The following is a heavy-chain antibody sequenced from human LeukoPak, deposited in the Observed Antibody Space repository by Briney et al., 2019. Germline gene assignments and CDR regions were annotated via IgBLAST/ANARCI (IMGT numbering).Heavy chain of an antibody. D-gene: IGHD3-22*01. V-gene: IGHV4-34*01. CDR3: ARSFDYYSSGYYPYYFDY. Sequence: PSEALSLTCAVHGGSFRGNYYWNWIRQPPGKGLEWIPAINHGGVTNHNPSLKNRVTISVDKSKNHFYLKLNSVTAADTAVYYCARSFDYYSSGYYPYYFDYWGQGPLATVSS. J-gene: IGHJ4*02. CDR2: INHGGVT. CDR1: GGSFRGNYY.